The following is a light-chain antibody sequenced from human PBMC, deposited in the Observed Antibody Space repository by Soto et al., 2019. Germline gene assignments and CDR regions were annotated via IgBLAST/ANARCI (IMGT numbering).Light chain of an antibody. CDR1: QDSRVW. CDR2: AAS. V-gene: IGKV1D-12*01. Sequence: SQMSQSPSGAAGCVGERVTNTCRPSQDSRVWLGWYQQKPGKARKLLIYAASNMQTVVPSRFSGSGSGTQITPTISSLQPEDFATYYHQQANSFPRPFGPGTKVDSK. CDR3: QQANSFPRP. J-gene: IGKJ3*01.